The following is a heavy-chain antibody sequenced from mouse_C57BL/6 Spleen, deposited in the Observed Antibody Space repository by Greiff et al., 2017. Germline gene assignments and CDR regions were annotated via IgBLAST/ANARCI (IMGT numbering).Heavy chain of an antibody. CDR1: GFTFSDYY. J-gene: IGHJ2*01. CDR3: ARQYFDY. Sequence: EVQLVESGGGLVQPGGSLKLSCAASGFTFSDYYMYWVRQTPEKRLEWVAYISNGGGSTYYQDTVKGRFTISRDNAKNTLYLQMSRLKSEDTAMYYCARQYFDYWGQGTTLTVSS. CDR2: ISNGGGST. V-gene: IGHV5-12*01.